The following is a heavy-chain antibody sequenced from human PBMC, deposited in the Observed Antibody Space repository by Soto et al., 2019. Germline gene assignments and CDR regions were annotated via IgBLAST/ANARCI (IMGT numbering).Heavy chain of an antibody. J-gene: IGHJ4*02. CDR1: GFTFSDYY. CDR3: ARVERGITIFGVVIPPFDY. V-gene: IGHV3-11*01. CDR2: ISSSGSTI. D-gene: IGHD3-3*01. Sequence: QVQLVESGGGLVKPGGSLRLSCAASGFTFSDYYMSWIRQAPGKGLEWASYISSSGSTIYYADSVKGRFTISRDNAKNSLYRQMNSLRAEDTAVYYCARVERGITIFGVVIPPFDYWGQGTLVTVSS.